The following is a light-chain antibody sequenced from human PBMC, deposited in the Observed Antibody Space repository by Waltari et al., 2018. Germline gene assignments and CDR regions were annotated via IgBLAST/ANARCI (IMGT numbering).Light chain of an antibody. CDR3: QQYYSTPFT. V-gene: IGKV4-1*01. CDR1: QSVLYSPNNYNY. Sequence: DIVMTQSPDSLAVSLGERATINCKSSQSVLYSPNNYNYLAWYQQKPGQPPNLLIYWASTLGSGVPDRFSGSGSGTDFTLTSSSLQAEDVAVYYCQQYYSTPFTFGPGTKVDIK. CDR2: WAS. J-gene: IGKJ3*01.